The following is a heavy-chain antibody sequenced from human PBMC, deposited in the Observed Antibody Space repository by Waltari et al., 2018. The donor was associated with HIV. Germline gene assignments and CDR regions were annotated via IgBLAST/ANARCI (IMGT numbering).Heavy chain of an antibody. D-gene: IGHD6-13*01. Sequence: QLQLQESGPGLVKPSETLSLTCTVSGGSISSSSYYWGWIRQPPGKGLEWIGSIYYSGRTYYNPSLKSRVTISVDTSKNQFSLKLSSVTAADTAVYYCARHSSSWYFAFDIWGQGTMVTVSS. CDR3: ARHSSSWYFAFDI. CDR1: GGSISSSSYY. J-gene: IGHJ3*02. CDR2: IYYSGRT. V-gene: IGHV4-39*01.